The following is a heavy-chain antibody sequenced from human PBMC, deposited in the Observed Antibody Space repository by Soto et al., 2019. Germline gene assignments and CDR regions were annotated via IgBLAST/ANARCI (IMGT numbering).Heavy chain of an antibody. CDR3: ARDEGGYDLSAFDY. CDR1: SETLCGYF. CDR2: IYHSGST. V-gene: IGHV4-34*01. D-gene: IGHD5-12*01. J-gene: IGHJ4*02. Sequence: LTRASYSETLCGYFVALIRKNPGKGLEWIGEIYHSGSTNYNPSLKSRVTISVDTSKHQFSLKLSSVTAADTAVYYCARDEGGYDLSAFDYWGQGTLVAVSS.